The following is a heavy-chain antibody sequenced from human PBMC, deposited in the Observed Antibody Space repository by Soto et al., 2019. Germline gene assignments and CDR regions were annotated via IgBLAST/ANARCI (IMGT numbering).Heavy chain of an antibody. CDR1: GFSFSTYN. D-gene: IGHD1-26*01. CDR3: TRESTSTRGIVGAIYGDY. V-gene: IGHV3-48*02. J-gene: IGHJ4*02. CDR2: ISSSSSTI. Sequence: EVQLVESGGGLVQPGGSLRLSCAASGFSFSTYNMNWVRQAPGKGLEWVSYISSSSSTIYYADSVKGRFTISRDNAKNSLHLQMNSLRDEDTAVYYCTRESTSTRGIVGAIYGDYWGQGTLVTVSS.